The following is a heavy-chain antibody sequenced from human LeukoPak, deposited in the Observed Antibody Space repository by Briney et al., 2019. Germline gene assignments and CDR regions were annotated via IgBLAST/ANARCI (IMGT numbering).Heavy chain of an antibody. CDR2: IKSKPDGGTT. Sequence: GGSLRLSCAASGFTFTNAWMSWVRQAPGKGLELVGHIKSKPDGGTTDSAAPVKGRFTISREDSISILYLQMNSLKTEDTAIYYCATINRPYCSGGSCYGSFLDYWGQGTLVTVSS. CDR3: ATINRPYCSGGSCYGSFLDY. V-gene: IGHV3-15*01. CDR1: GFTFTNAW. J-gene: IGHJ4*02. D-gene: IGHD2-15*01.